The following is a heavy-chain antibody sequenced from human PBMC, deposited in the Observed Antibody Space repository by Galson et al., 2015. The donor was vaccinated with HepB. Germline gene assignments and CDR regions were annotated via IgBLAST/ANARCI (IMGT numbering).Heavy chain of an antibody. J-gene: IGHJ4*02. V-gene: IGHV1-2*07. CDR3: ARDHRLIAAAGIGY. D-gene: IGHD6-13*01. CDR2: INPNSGGT. CDR1: GYTFTGYY. Sequence: SVKVSCKASGYTFTGYYMHWVRQAPGQGLEWMGWINPNSGGTNYAHKFQGRVTMTRDTSISTAYMELSRLRSDDTAVYYCARDHRLIAAAGIGYWGQGTLVTVSS.